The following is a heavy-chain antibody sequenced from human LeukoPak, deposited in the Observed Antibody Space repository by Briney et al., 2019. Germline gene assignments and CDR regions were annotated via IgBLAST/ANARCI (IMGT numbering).Heavy chain of an antibody. CDR2: IYYGGST. D-gene: IGHD2-15*01. Sequence: PSETLSLTCGVSGDSINSNYWSWMRQPPGKGLEWIGYIYYGGSTNYNPSLKSRVSMSVDTSKSQFSLNLSSVTAADTAVYHCARLLAGCPGGRCRAHFDYWGQGTLVTVSS. CDR1: GDSINSNY. V-gene: IGHV4-59*01. J-gene: IGHJ4*02. CDR3: ARLLAGCPGGRCRAHFDY.